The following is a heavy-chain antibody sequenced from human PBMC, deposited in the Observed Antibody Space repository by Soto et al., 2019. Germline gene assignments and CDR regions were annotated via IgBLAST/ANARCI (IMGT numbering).Heavy chain of an antibody. J-gene: IGHJ3*02. V-gene: IGHV3-21*01. Sequence: PGGSLRRSCAASGFTFSSYSRNWVRQAPGKGLEWVSSISSSSSYIYYADSVKGRFTISRDNAKNSLYLQMNSLRAEDTAVYYCARESEYSYGPDDAFDIWGQGTMVTVSS. CDR3: ARESEYSYGPDDAFDI. D-gene: IGHD5-18*01. CDR1: GFTFSSYS. CDR2: ISSSSSYI.